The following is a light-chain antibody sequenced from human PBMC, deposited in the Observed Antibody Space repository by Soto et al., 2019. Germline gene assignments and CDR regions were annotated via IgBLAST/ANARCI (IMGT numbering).Light chain of an antibody. CDR1: QTISSW. CDR3: QQYNSYSYT. J-gene: IGKJ2*01. V-gene: IGKV1-5*03. CDR2: KAS. Sequence: DIQMTQSPSTLSGSVGDRVTITCRASQTISSWLAWYQQKPGKAPNLLIYKASNLASGVPSRFTGGGSGTDFTLTINSLQPDDSATYFCQQYNSYSYTFGQGTKWIS.